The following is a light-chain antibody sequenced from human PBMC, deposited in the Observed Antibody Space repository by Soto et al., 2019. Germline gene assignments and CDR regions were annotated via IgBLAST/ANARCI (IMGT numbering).Light chain of an antibody. V-gene: IGKV3-20*01. CDR3: QQFSSYPLT. CDR1: QSVSSSY. J-gene: IGKJ4*01. Sequence: ESGLAQAPGTLSLSPGERATLSCRASQSVSSSYLACYQQKPGQAPTLLIYGASSRATAIPDRFSGSASGTDFTLTISRLEPEDFAVYYCQQFSSYPLTFGGGTKVDIK. CDR2: GAS.